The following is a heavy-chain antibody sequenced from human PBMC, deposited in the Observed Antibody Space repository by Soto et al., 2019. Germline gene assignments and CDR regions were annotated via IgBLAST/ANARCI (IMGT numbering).Heavy chain of an antibody. V-gene: IGHV4-59*01. CDR3: GSVRPSGYVLS. J-gene: IGHJ5*02. Sequence: SETLSLTCTVSGGPLSSYYWTWIRQSPGKGLEWIGYVYFSGNTNYNPSLKSRVAISIDTSKNQFSLRLASVTAADTAFYYCGSVRPSGYVLSWGQGTLVTVSS. D-gene: IGHD6-25*01. CDR1: GGPLSSYY. CDR2: VYFSGNT.